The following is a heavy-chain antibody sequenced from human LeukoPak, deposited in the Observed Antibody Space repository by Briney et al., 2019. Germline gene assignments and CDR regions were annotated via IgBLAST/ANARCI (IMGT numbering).Heavy chain of an antibody. D-gene: IGHD1-26*01. CDR1: GGSISSSNW. CDR3: ASTTGDY. Sequence: SETLSLTCAVSGGSISSSNWWSWVRQPPGRGLEWIGEINHSGSTNYNPSLKSRVTISVDTSKNQFSLKLSSVTAADTAVYYCASTTGDYWGQGTLVTVSS. CDR2: INHSGST. V-gene: IGHV4-4*02. J-gene: IGHJ4*02.